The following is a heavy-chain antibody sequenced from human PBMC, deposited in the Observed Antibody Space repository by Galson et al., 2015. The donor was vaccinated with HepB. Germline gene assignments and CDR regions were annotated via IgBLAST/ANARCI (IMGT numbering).Heavy chain of an antibody. V-gene: IGHV3-23*01. Sequence: SLRLSCAASGFTFSSYAMSWVRQAPGKGLEWVSAISGSGGSTYYADSVKGRFTISRDNSKNTLYLQMNSLRAEDTAVYYCAKVPYSDYDILTGWYYYGMDVWGQGTTVTVSS. CDR1: GFTFSSYA. J-gene: IGHJ6*02. D-gene: IGHD3-9*01. CDR3: AKVPYSDYDILTGWYYYGMDV. CDR2: ISGSGGST.